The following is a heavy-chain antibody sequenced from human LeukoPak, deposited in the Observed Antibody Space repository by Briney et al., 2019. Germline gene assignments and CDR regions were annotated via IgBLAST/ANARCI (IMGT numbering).Heavy chain of an antibody. CDR3: ARVGYCTNGVCYIGEFDY. CDR2: IFPGDSDT. Sequence: GESLKISCKGSGYSFTTYWIGWVRQMPGKGLEWMGIIFPGDSDTRYSPSFQGQVTISADKSISTAYLQWSSLKASDTAMYYCARVGYCTNGVCYIGEFDYWGQGTLVTVSS. D-gene: IGHD2-8*01. V-gene: IGHV5-51*01. CDR1: GYSFTTYW. J-gene: IGHJ4*02.